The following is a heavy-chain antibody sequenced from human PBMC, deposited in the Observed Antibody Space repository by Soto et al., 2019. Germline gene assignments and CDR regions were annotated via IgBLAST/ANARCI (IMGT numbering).Heavy chain of an antibody. D-gene: IGHD6-6*01. CDR2: ISGSGGST. Sequence: GGSLRLSCAASGFTFSSYAMSWVRQAPGKGLEWVSAISGSGGSTYYADSVKGRFTISRDNSKNTLYPQMNSLRAEDTAVYYCAKDLEQLVPGYYYYYGMDVWGQGTTVTVSS. CDR3: AKDLEQLVPGYYYYYGMDV. J-gene: IGHJ6*01. V-gene: IGHV3-23*01. CDR1: GFTFSSYA.